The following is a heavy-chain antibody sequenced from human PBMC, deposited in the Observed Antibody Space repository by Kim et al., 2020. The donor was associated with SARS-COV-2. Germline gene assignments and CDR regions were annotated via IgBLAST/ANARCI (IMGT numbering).Heavy chain of an antibody. J-gene: IGHJ6*02. CDR2: INHSGST. D-gene: IGHD6-6*01. Sequence: SETLSLTCAVYGGSFSDYYWNWIRQPPGKGLEWIGDINHSGSTNYNPSLKSRVTISVDTSKHQFSLKLNSVTAADTAVYYCARGIAARRAPTVFYWTSNYYYGMDVWGQGTTVTVSS. CDR3: ARGIAARRAPTVFYWTSNYYYGMDV. V-gene: IGHV4-34*01. CDR1: GGSFSDYY.